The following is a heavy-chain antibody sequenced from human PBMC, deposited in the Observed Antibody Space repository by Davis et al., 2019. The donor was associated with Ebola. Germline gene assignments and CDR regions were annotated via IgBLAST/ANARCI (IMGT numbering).Heavy chain of an antibody. CDR1: GYRFTSYW. CDR3: ARQPIYSSSWMFDS. V-gene: IGHV5-51*01. D-gene: IGHD6-13*01. J-gene: IGHJ4*02. CDR2: IYPGDSDT. Sequence: TVSCKGSGYRFTSYWIGWVRQMPGKGLEWMGIIYPGDSDTRYSPSFQGQVTISADKSISTAYLQWSSLKASDTAMYYCARQPIYSSSWMFDSWGQGTLVTVSS.